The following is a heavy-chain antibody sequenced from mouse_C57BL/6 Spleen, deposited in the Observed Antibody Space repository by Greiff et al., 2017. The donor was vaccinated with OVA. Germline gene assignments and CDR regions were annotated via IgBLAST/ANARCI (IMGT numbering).Heavy chain of an antibody. Sequence: QVQLQQSGPELVKPGASVKISCKASGYAFSSSWMNWVKQRPGKGLEWIGRIYPGDGDTNYKGKFKGKATLTADKSSSTAYMQLSSLTSEDAAVYFCARSGAYYSNYVKDRGQGTTLTVCS. CDR1: GYAFSSSW. V-gene: IGHV1-82*01. CDR2: IYPGDGDT. CDR3: ARSGAYYSNYVKD. J-gene: IGHJ2*01. D-gene: IGHD2-5*01.